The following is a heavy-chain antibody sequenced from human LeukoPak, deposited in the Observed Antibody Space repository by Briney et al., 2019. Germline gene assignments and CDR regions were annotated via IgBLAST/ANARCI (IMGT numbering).Heavy chain of an antibody. J-gene: IGHJ4*02. CDR1: GFTFNSYA. CDR3: AKGGYYYDSSGHNYFDS. D-gene: IGHD3-22*01. CDR2: ISGSGGST. Sequence: LPGGSLRLSCAASGFTFNSYAMSWVRQAPGKGLEWVSAISGSGGSTYYADSVKGRFTISRDKSKNTLYLQMNSLRPEDTAVYYCAKGGYYYDSSGHNYFDSWGQGTLVTVSS. V-gene: IGHV3-23*01.